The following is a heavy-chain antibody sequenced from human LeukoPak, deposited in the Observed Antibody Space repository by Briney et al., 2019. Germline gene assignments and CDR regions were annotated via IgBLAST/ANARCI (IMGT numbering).Heavy chain of an antibody. Sequence: ASVKVSCKASGYTFTSYGISWVRQAPGQGLEWMGWISAYNGNTNYAQKLQGRVTMTTDTSTSTAYMGLRSLRSDDTAVYYCARDAPLLWFGELLPDLIFDYWGQGTLVTVSS. D-gene: IGHD3-10*01. CDR2: ISAYNGNT. J-gene: IGHJ4*02. CDR3: ARDAPLLWFGELLPDLIFDY. CDR1: GYTFTSYG. V-gene: IGHV1-18*01.